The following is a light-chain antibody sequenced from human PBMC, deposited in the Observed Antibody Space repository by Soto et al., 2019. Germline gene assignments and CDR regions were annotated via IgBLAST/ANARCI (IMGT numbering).Light chain of an antibody. Sequence: QSSLTQPASVSWSPGQSITISCAGTMRDVGAYNLASWYQQHPGRAPQLIIYEVRNRPSGISFRFSGSKSGNTASLTISGLQAEDEADYYCSSYTSKSSLIFGGGTKVTVL. CDR3: SSYTSKSSLI. J-gene: IGLJ2*01. V-gene: IGLV2-14*01. CDR1: MRDVGAYNL. CDR2: EVR.